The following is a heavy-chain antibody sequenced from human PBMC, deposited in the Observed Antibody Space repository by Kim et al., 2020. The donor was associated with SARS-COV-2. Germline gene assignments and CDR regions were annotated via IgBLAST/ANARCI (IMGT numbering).Heavy chain of an antibody. V-gene: IGHV4-4*02. D-gene: IGHD2-2*01. Sequence: ETPSLTCAVSGGSISSSNWWSWVRQPPGKGLEWIGEIYHSGSTNYNPSLKSRVTISVAKSKNQFSLKLSAVTAADTAVYYCARIGYGSSTSCEPSSWFDPWGQGTLITVSS. CDR2: IYHSGST. J-gene: IGHJ5*02. CDR1: GGSISSSNW. CDR3: ARIGYGSSTSCEPSSWFDP.